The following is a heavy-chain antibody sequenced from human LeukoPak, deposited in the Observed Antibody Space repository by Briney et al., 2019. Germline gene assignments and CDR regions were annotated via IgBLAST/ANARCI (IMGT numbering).Heavy chain of an antibody. D-gene: IGHD6-13*01. CDR2: INQDGSQK. CDR1: RFTLSSYW. J-gene: IGHJ4*02. Sequence: GGSLRLSCEASRFTLSSYWMSWVRQAPGKGLEWVANINQDGSQKHYVDSVKGRFTISRDNAKNSLYLQMTSLRAEDTAVYYCATDDHVNWYHYWGQGTLVTVSS. V-gene: IGHV3-7*01. CDR3: ATDDHVNWYHY.